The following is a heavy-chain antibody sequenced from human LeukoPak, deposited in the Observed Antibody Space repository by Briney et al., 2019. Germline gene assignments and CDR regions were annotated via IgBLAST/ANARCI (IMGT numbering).Heavy chain of an antibody. CDR1: GFTFSDYN. D-gene: IGHD6-19*01. CDR2: ISYDGTKK. V-gene: IGHV3-30*18. J-gene: IGHJ4*02. CDR3: AKVRWDNSGWYYLDS. Sequence: TGGSLRLSCVVSGFTFSDYNMHWVRQAPGKGVEWVTIISYDGTKKYYADSVKGRFTISRDNSKNTLYLQMNNLRAEDTAMYYCAKVRWDNSGWYYLDSWGQGTLVTVSS.